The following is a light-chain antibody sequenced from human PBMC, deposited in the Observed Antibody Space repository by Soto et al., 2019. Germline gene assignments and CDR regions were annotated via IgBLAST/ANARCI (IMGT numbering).Light chain of an antibody. CDR1: QSIANY. CDR3: QQSYSTPQT. V-gene: IGKV1-39*01. CDR2: AAS. J-gene: IGKJ1*01. Sequence: DIPMTQSPSSLSASVGDRVTITCRASQSIANYLNWYQQKPGKAPNLLISAASSLQSGVPSRFSGSGSGTYFTLTISSLPPEDFATYYCQQSYSTPQTFGQGTKVESK.